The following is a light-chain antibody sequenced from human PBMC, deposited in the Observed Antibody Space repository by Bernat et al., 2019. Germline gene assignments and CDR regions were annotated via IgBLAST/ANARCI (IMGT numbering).Light chain of an antibody. CDR3: SAWDSSRSDWV. CDR2: RNH. J-gene: IGLJ3*02. V-gene: IGLV10-54*04. Sequence: QAGLTQPPSVSKGLRETATLTCTGNSNNVGYQGAAWLQQHQGHPPKLLSYRNHNRPSGISERFSASRSGNTASLTITGLQPEDEADYYCSAWDSSRSDWVFGGGTKLTVL. CDR1: SNNVGYQG.